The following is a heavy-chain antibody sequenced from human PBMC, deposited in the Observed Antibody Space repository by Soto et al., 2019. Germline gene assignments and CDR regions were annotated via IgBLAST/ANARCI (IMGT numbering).Heavy chain of an antibody. V-gene: IGHV1-3*01. CDR1: GYTFTSYA. CDR3: ARGRYYYDSSGRNNWFDP. Sequence: GASVKVSCKASGYTFTSYAMHWVRQAPGQRLEWMGWINAGNGNTKYSQKFQGRVTITRDTSASTVYMELSSLRSEDTAVYYCARGRYYYDSSGRNNWFDPWGQGTLVTVSS. J-gene: IGHJ5*02. D-gene: IGHD3-22*01. CDR2: INAGNGNT.